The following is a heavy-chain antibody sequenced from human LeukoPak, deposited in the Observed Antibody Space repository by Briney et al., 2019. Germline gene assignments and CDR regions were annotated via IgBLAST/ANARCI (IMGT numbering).Heavy chain of an antibody. CDR3: ARVFRITKTTGMDV. CDR1: GFTFSNYV. Sequence: PGGSLRLSFVASGFTFSNYVMHWVRQAPGKGLECVALISYDGSNENYADSVKGRFTISRDNSKNTLYLQMNSLRAEDTAVYYCARVFRITKTTGMDVWGQGTTVTVSS. V-gene: IGHV3-30-3*01. CDR2: ISYDGSNE. J-gene: IGHJ6*02. D-gene: IGHD3-10*01.